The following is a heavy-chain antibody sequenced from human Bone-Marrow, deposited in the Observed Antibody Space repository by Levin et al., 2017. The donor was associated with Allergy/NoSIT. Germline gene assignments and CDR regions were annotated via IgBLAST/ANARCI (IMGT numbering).Heavy chain of an antibody. CDR3: ARGGDIYYFDY. Sequence: PSETLSLTCAVSGGSISSGGYSWSWVRQPPGKGLEWIGYINHSGSTYYNPSLKSRLIISVDRSKNQFSLKLSSVTAADTAVYYCARGGDIYYFDYWGQGTLVTVSS. CDR2: INHSGST. CDR1: GGSISSGGYS. J-gene: IGHJ4*02. V-gene: IGHV4-30-2*01. D-gene: IGHD2-15*01.